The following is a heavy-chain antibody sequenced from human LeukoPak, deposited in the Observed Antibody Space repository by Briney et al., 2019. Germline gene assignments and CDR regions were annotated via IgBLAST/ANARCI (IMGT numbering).Heavy chain of an antibody. Sequence: GGSLRLSCAASGFTFDDYGMSWVRQAPGKGLEWVSYISSSSSTIYYADSVKGRFAIARDNAKDTVYLQMSGLRAEDTAVYYCARDQGYCGSSGCIRWHDYWGQGTLVTVSS. D-gene: IGHD2-2*01. V-gene: IGHV3-48*01. CDR1: GFTFDDYG. CDR3: ARDQGYCGSSGCIRWHDY. CDR2: ISSSSSTI. J-gene: IGHJ4*02.